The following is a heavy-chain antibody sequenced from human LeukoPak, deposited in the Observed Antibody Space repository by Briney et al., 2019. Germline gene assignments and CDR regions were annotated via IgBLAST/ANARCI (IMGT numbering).Heavy chain of an antibody. CDR1: GFTFSSYS. CDR3: ARDEYGTMVRGQRVFDY. D-gene: IGHD3-10*01. V-gene: IGHV3-30*03. CDR2: ISYDGSNK. Sequence: GGSLRLSCAASGFTFSSYSMNWVRQAPGKGLEWVAVISYDGSNKYYADSVKGRFTISRDNSKNTLYLQMNSLRAEDTAVYYCARDEYGTMVRGQRVFDYWGQGTLVTVSS. J-gene: IGHJ4*02.